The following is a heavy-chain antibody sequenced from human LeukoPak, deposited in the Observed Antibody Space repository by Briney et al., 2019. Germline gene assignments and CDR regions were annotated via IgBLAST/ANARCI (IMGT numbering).Heavy chain of an antibody. V-gene: IGHV3-30*02. Sequence: GGSLRLSCAASGFTFSSYGMHWVRQAPGKGLEWVAFIRYDGSNKYYADSVKGRFTISRDNSKNTLYLQMNSLRAEDTAVYYCAKSRGCSSTSCPFDYWGQGTLVTVSS. CDR3: AKSRGCSSTSCPFDY. CDR1: GFTFSSYG. CDR2: IRYDGSNK. J-gene: IGHJ4*02. D-gene: IGHD2-2*01.